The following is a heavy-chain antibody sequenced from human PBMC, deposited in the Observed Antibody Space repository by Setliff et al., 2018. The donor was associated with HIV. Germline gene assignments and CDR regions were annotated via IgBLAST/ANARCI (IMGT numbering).Heavy chain of an antibody. CDR2: IYYSGST. D-gene: IGHD3-16*02. V-gene: IGHV4-59*01. CDR1: GGSISSYY. Sequence: PSETLSLTCTVSGGSISSYYWSWIRQPPGKGLEWIGYIYYSGSTNYNPSLKSRVTISVDTSKNQFSLKLSSVTAADTAVYYCARVMAGSYDYVWGSYRYTGGFDYWGQGTLVTVSS. J-gene: IGHJ4*02. CDR3: ARVMAGSYDYVWGSYRYTGGFDY.